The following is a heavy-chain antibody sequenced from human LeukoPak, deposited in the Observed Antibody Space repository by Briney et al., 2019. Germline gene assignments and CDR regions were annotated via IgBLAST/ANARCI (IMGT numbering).Heavy chain of an antibody. J-gene: IGHJ5*02. CDR2: IYTSGST. V-gene: IGHV4-61*02. CDR1: GGSISSGSYS. D-gene: IGHD6-6*01. CDR3: ARVPYSSSSRGIWWFDP. Sequence: SQTLSLTCTVSGGSISSGSYSWSWIRQPAGKGLEWIGRIYTSGSTNYNPSLKSRVTMSVDTSKNQFSLKLSSVTAADTAVYYCARVPYSSSSRGIWWFDPWGQGTLVTVSS.